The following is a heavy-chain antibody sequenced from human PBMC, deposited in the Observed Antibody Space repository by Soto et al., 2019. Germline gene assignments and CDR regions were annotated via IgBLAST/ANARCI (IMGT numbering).Heavy chain of an antibody. CDR2: IYYSGST. Sequence: PSETLSLTCTVSGGCISTYYWSWIRQPPGKGLEWIGYIYYSGSTNYNPSLKSRVTISVDTSKNQFSLKLSSVTAADTAVYYCARANYDFLTGYYPDYFDYWGQGTLVTVSS. CDR1: GGCISTYY. D-gene: IGHD3-9*01. V-gene: IGHV4-59*01. CDR3: ARANYDFLTGYYPDYFDY. J-gene: IGHJ4*02.